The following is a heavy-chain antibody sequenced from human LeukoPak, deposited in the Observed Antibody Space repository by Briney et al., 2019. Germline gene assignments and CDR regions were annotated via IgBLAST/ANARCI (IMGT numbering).Heavy chain of an antibody. CDR1: GFSFSNYW. CDR2: IKPDGSEK. Sequence: GGSLRLFCAASGFSFSNYWMNWVRQAPGKGLEWVANIKPDGSEKHYVDSVRGRFTISRDNAKNSLYLQMNSLRVEDTAVYYCAREDGTFQYWGQGTLVTVSS. V-gene: IGHV3-7*03. J-gene: IGHJ1*01. CDR3: AREDGTFQY.